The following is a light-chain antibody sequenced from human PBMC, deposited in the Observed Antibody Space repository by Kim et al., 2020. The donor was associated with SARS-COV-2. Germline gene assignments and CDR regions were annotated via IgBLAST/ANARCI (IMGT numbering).Light chain of an antibody. Sequence: GKAVTISCTRSSGSIASNYVQWYQQRPGSAPTTVIYADNQRPSGVPDRFSGSIDSSSNSASLTISGLKTEDEADYYCQSYDSSNLVFGGGTQLTVL. CDR1: SGSIASNY. J-gene: IGLJ3*02. V-gene: IGLV6-57*03. CDR3: QSYDSSNLV. CDR2: ADN.